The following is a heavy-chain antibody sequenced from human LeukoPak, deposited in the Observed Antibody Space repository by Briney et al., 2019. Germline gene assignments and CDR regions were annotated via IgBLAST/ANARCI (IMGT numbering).Heavy chain of an antibody. CDR3: TTDAPTSSGTGFFDH. D-gene: IGHD1-14*01. CDR2: IKSKTYGETT. J-gene: IGHJ4*02. V-gene: IGHV3-15*01. Sequence: PGGSLRLSWAGSGFTFSNAWLSLVRQAPGKGLQWLGSIKSKTYGETTDYGSPVTGRFTTSRDDSKNTMYLQMNSLITEDTAVYYCTTDAPTSSGTGFFDHWGQGTLVTVSP. CDR1: GFTFSNAW.